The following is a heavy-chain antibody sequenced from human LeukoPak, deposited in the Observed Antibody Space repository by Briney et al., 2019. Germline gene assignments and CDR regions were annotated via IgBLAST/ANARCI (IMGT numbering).Heavy chain of an antibody. CDR2: ISGSGGST. D-gene: IGHD3-9*01. Sequence: ETLSLTCAVYGGSFSGYYWSWVRQAPGKGLEWVSAISGSGGSTYYADSVKGRFTISRDNSKNTLYLQMNSLRAEDTAVYYCAKASPASNYDILTGYYTFDYWGQGTLVTVSS. V-gene: IGHV3-23*01. J-gene: IGHJ4*02. CDR3: AKASPASNYDILTGYYTFDY. CDR1: GGSFSGYY.